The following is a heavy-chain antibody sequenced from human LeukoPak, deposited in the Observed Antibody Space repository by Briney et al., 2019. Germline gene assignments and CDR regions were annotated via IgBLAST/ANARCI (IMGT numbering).Heavy chain of an antibody. V-gene: IGHV3-7*01. CDR2: IKGDGSEK. CDR3: ARDRDYIFFDY. J-gene: IGHJ4*02. Sequence: PGGSLRLSCAASGFTFSNYWMSWVRQAPGKGLEWVANIKGDGSEKDYMDFMRGRFTISRDNAKKLVYLQVNSLGVEDTAVYFCARDRDYIFFDYWGQGALVTVSS. CDR1: GFTFSNYW. D-gene: IGHD4-11*01.